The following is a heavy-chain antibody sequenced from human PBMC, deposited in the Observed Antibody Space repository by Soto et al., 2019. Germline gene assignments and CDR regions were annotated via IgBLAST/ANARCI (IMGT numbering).Heavy chain of an antibody. V-gene: IGHV4-39*01. CDR2: IYYSGST. Sequence: PSETLSLTCTVSGGSISSSSYYWGWIRQPPGKGLEWIGSIYYSGSTYYNPSLKSRVTISVDTSKNQFSLKLSSVTAADTAVYYCARHGYSSSWPVFDYWGQGTLVTVSS. D-gene: IGHD6-13*01. J-gene: IGHJ4*02. CDR3: ARHGYSSSWPVFDY. CDR1: GGSISSSSYY.